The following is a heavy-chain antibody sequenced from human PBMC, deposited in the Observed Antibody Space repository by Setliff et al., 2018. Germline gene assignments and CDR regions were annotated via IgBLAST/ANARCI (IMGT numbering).Heavy chain of an antibody. J-gene: IGHJ3*01. CDR2: IDLYNAGT. V-gene: IGHV1-18*01. Sequence: ASVKVSCKASGSPFNTYDINWVRQAPGQGLEWLGRIDLYNAGTTYAEKMETKVTMTVDTSSNTGYMELRSLTSDDTGIYFCAMSSWPGRPNDFDLWGQGTEVTVSS. CDR1: GSPFNTYD. D-gene: IGHD2-8*01. CDR3: AMSSWPGRPNDFDL.